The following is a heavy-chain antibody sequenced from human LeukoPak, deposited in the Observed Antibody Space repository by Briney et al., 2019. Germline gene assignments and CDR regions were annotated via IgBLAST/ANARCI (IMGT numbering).Heavy chain of an antibody. D-gene: IGHD5-18*01. J-gene: IGHJ5*01. CDR3: AKEGGPSGYSPCDS. CDR2: MSSGYGGT. CDR1: GFTFGSYA. V-gene: IGHV3-23*01. Sequence: GGSLRLSCATSGFTFGSYAMSWVRQAPRKGLEWVSAMSSGYGGTYYADSVKGRFTISRDNSKNTLYLQMNSLSVEDTALYYCAKEGGPSGYSPCDSWGQGTLVTVSS.